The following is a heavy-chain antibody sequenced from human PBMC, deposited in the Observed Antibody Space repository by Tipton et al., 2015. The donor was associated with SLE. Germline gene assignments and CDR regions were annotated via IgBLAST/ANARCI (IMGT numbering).Heavy chain of an antibody. CDR2: IYYSGST. V-gene: IGHV4-39*01. Sequence: TLSLTCTVSGGSISSSSYYWGWIRQPPGKGLEWLGSIYYSGSTYYNPSLKSRVTISVDTSKNQFSLKLSSVTAADTDVYYCASSFDYWGQGTLVTVSS. CDR3: ASSFDY. CDR1: GGSISSSSYY. J-gene: IGHJ4*02.